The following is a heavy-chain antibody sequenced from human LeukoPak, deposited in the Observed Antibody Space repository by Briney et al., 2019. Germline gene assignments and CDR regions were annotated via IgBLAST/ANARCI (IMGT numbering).Heavy chain of an antibody. V-gene: IGHV1-46*01. J-gene: IGHJ4*02. D-gene: IGHD4-17*01. CDR1: GYTFTSYY. Sequence: ASVKVSCKASGYTFTSYYMHWVRQAPGQGLEWMGIINPSGGSTSYAQKFQARVTMTRGMSTSTVYMELSSLRADDTAVYYCARRAGEYSHPYDYWGQGTLVTVSS. CDR2: INPSGGST. CDR3: ARRAGEYSHPYDY.